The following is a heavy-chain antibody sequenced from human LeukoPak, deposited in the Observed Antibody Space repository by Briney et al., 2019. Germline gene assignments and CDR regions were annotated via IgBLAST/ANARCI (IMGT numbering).Heavy chain of an antibody. CDR2: ISSSSSYI. J-gene: IGHJ4*02. CDR3: ARILNYNYCSGGSCYSGPFDY. V-gene: IGHV3-21*01. D-gene: IGHD2-15*01. CDR1: GFTFSSYS. Sequence: PGGSLRLSCAASGFTFSSYSMNWVRQAPGKGLEWVSSISSSSSYIYYADSVKGRFTISRDNAKNSLYLQMNSLRAEDTAVYYCARILNYNYCSGGSCYSGPFDYWGQGTLVTVSS.